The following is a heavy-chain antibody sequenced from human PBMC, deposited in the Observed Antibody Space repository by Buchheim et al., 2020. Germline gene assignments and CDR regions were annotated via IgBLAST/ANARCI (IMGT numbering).Heavy chain of an antibody. CDR3: AASRYYDILTGYPGGWFDP. CDR1: GGSISSGGYY. CDR2: IYYSGST. Sequence: QVQLQESGPGLVKPSQTLSLTCTVSGGSISSGGYYWSWIRQHPGKGLEWIGYIYYSGSTYYNPSLKSRVTISVDTSKNQFSRKLSSVTAADTAVYYCAASRYYDILTGYPGGWFDPWGKGTL. V-gene: IGHV4-31*03. D-gene: IGHD3-9*01. J-gene: IGHJ5*02.